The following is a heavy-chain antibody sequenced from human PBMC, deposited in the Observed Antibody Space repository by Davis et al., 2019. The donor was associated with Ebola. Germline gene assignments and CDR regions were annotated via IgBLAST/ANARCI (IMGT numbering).Heavy chain of an antibody. Sequence: ASVKVSCKASGYTFTGYYMHWVRQAPGQGLEWMGWINPNSGGTNYAQKFQGWVTMTRDTSISTAYMELSRLRSDDTAVYYCARAAGSYLNWFDPWGQGTLVTVSS. CDR3: ARAAGSYLNWFDP. J-gene: IGHJ5*02. CDR1: GYTFTGYY. CDR2: INPNSGGT. V-gene: IGHV1-2*04. D-gene: IGHD3-10*01.